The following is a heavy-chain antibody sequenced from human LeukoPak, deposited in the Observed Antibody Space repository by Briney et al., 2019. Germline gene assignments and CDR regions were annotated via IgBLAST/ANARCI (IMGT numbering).Heavy chain of an antibody. CDR2: IFYSGST. CDR1: GGSISGYY. D-gene: IGHD3-10*01. J-gene: IGHJ3*02. V-gene: IGHV4-59*12. CDR3: AKSNGYGLVDI. Sequence: SETLSLTCTVSGGSISGYYWNWIRQPPGKGLEWIGYIFYSGSTNYNPSLKSRVTISLDTSRNQFSLKLNSVTAADTAVYYCAKSNGYGLVDIWGQGTMVTVSS.